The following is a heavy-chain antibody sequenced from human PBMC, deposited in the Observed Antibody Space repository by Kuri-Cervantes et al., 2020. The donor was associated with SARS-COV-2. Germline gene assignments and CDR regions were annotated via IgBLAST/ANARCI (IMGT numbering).Heavy chain of an antibody. J-gene: IGHJ6*03. D-gene: IGHD6-25*01. V-gene: IGHV3-64*01. CDR3: ARVVQWRLLSDDYYYMDV. CDR2: ISSNGGST. Sequence: GGSLRLSCAASGFTFSSYAMHWVRQAPGKGLEYVSAISSNGGSTYYANPVKGRFTISRDNSKNTLYLQMGSLRAEDMAVYYCARVVQWRLLSDDYYYMDVWGKGTTVTVSS. CDR1: GFTFSSYA.